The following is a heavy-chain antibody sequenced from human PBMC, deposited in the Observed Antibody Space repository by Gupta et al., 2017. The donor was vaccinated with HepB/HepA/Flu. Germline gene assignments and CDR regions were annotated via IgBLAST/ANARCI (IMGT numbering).Heavy chain of an antibody. D-gene: IGHD2-2*01. CDR1: GFTFSSYA. J-gene: IGHJ4*01. CDR3: ARGYCSSTSCYFLDY. CDR2: ISGSGGST. Sequence: EVQLLESGGGLVQPGGSLRLSCDASGFTFSSYAMSWVRQAPGKGLEWVSAISGSGGSTYYADSVKGRVTISRDNSKNTLYLQMNSLRAEDTAVYYCARGYCSSTSCYFLDYWGQGTLVTVSS. V-gene: IGHV3-23*01.